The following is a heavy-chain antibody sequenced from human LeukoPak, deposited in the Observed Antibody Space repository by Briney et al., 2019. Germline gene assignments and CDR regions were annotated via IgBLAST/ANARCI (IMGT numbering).Heavy chain of an antibody. Sequence: GESLKISCKGSRYSFTNYWIGWVRQSPGKGLEWMAIINPTDSDTRYSPSLQGQVTISVDKSISTAYLQWSSLKASDTAMYYCARADDYYDSSGSYYFDYWGQGTLVTVSS. CDR2: INPTDSDT. V-gene: IGHV5-51*01. CDR3: ARADDYYDSSGSYYFDY. J-gene: IGHJ4*02. CDR1: RYSFTNYW. D-gene: IGHD3-22*01.